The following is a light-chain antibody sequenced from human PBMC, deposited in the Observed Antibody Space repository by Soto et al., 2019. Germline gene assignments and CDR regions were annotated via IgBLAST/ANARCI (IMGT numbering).Light chain of an antibody. CDR2: GAS. Sequence: EIVKTQSPATLSVSPGERATLSCRASQNVNSKLAWYQQKPGQAPRLLIYGASTRATSIPDRFSGSRSGTEFTLTITSLQSEDFAVYYCQQYSDWPPYTFGQGTKLEIK. CDR3: QQYSDWPPYT. J-gene: IGKJ2*01. CDR1: QNVNSK. V-gene: IGKV3-15*01.